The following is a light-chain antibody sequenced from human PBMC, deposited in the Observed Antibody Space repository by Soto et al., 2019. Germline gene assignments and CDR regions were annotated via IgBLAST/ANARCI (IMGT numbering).Light chain of an antibody. CDR3: CSYAGNNNFTV. CDR2: ATI. V-gene: IGLV1-40*01. Sequence: QSVLTQPPSVSGAPGQRVTISCTWRSSNIGAGYDVHCYQQRPETAPKLLIFATINRPSGVPDRFSASKSGTTASLAITGLQAEDGGDYYCCSYAGNNNFTVFGEGTKLTVL. J-gene: IGLJ2*01. CDR1: SSNIGAGYD.